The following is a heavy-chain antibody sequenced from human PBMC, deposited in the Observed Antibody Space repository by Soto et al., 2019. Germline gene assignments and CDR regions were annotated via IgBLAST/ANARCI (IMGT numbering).Heavy chain of an antibody. Sequence: QLQLQESGSGLVRPSQTLSLTCAVSGGSISSGGYSWSWIRQPPGKGLEWIGYIYHSGSTYYNPSLKSRVTISVDRSKNQFSLRLSSVPAADTAVYYCASCFWSGYHVWGQGTLVTVSS. CDR2: IYHSGST. D-gene: IGHD3-3*01. CDR3: ASCFWSGYHV. CDR1: GGSISSGGYS. V-gene: IGHV4-30-2*01. J-gene: IGHJ4*02.